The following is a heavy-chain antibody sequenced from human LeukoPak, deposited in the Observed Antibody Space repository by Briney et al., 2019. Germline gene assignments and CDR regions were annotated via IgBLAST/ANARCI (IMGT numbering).Heavy chain of an antibody. CDR1: GFTFSTYW. Sequence: GGSLRLSCAASGFTFSTYWMSWVRQAPGKGLEWVANINQDGSEKYYVDSVKGRFTTSRDNAKSSVYLQMNSLRADDTSVYYCARDRALYDSRRGYYYTEDDYWGQGTLVTVSS. J-gene: IGHJ4*02. CDR2: INQDGSEK. D-gene: IGHD3-22*01. V-gene: IGHV3-7*01. CDR3: ARDRALYDSRRGYYYTEDDY.